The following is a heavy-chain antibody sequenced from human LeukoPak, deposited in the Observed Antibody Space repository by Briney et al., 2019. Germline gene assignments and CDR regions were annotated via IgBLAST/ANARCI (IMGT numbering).Heavy chain of an antibody. CDR3: ARGTTGTNWFDP. V-gene: IGHV4-39*01. Sequence: PSETLSLTCTVSGGSVSSSDYYWGWIRQPPGKGLEWIGTMYYSGTTYYNPSLKSRVTISVDTSKNQFSLKLSSVTAADTAVYYCARGTTGTNWFDPWGQGTLVTVSS. D-gene: IGHD1-1*01. CDR2: MYYSGTT. CDR1: GGSVSSSDYY. J-gene: IGHJ5*02.